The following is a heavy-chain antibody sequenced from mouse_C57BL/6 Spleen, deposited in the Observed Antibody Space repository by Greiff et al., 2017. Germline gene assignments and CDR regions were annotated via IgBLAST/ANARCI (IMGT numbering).Heavy chain of an antibody. D-gene: IGHD1-1*01. CDR3: ARGYYGSSWYFDV. Sequence: EVQLQQSGPELVKPGDSVKISCKASGYSFTGYFMNWVMQSHGKSLEWIGRINPYNGDTFYNQKFKGKATLTADKSSSTAYMQLSSLTSEDSAVYFCARGYYGSSWYFDVWGTGTTVTVSS. V-gene: IGHV1-20*01. J-gene: IGHJ1*03. CDR2: INPYNGDT. CDR1: GYSFTGYF.